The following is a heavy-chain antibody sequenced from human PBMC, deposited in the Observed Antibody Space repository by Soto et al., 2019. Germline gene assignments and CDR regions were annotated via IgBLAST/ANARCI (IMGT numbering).Heavy chain of an antibody. CDR2: VIPIQNKA. J-gene: IGHJ6*03. CDR3: TKRFLFADHAYIDV. CDR1: GGSFMSYS. V-gene: IGHV1-69*02. Sequence: QVQLVQSGAELKKSGSSVKVSCEASGGSFMSYSFTWVRQAPGQGLVWMGRVIPIQNKANYAVKFQERVTMTAHISTRTVYMDLRSLRPEDTPVDYCTKRFLFADHAYIDVWGKGTTVTVSS.